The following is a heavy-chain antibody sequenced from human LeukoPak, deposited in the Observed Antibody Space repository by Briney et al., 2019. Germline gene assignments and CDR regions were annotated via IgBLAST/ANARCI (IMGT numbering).Heavy chain of an antibody. D-gene: IGHD3-3*01. J-gene: IGHJ3*02. V-gene: IGHV4-4*07. CDR1: RGSIIGHY. CDR3: ARGSTFEEDAFDI. Sequence: KPSETLSLTCTVSRGSIIGHYWTWIRQPAGQGLEWVGRLHSSGSTMYNPALKSRVTMSIDTPKNQLSLKLTSVTAADSAVYFCARGSTFEEDAFDIWGQGTVVTVSS. CDR2: LHSSGST.